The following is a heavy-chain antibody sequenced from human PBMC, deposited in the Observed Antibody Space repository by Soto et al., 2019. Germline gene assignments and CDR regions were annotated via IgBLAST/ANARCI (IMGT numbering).Heavy chain of an antibody. D-gene: IGHD3-10*01. CDR1: GGTFSSYA. J-gene: IGHJ6*02. V-gene: IGHV1-69*13. CDR3: ARVKGNRGYYYYGMDV. CDR2: IIPIFGTA. Sequence: GASVKVSCKASGGTFSSYAISWVRQAPGQGLEWMGGIIPIFGTANYAQKFQGRVTITADESTSTAYMELSSLRSEDTAVYYCARVKGNRGYYYYGMDVWGQGTTVTVPS.